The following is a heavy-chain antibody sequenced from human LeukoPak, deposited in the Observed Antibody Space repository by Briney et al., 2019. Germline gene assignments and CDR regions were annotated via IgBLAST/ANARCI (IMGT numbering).Heavy chain of an antibody. D-gene: IGHD3-9*01. CDR2: INPDGSST. Sequence: PGGSWDLSGGAPGLTPGPSGWTWVRQPPGRGLVWVSRINPDGSSTGYADSVRGRFTISRDNAKNTLYLQMNSLRAEDTAVYYCTKDFDAATGYWGQGTLVTVSS. CDR3: TKDFDAATGY. V-gene: IGHV3-74*01. J-gene: IGHJ4*02. CDR1: GLTPGPSG.